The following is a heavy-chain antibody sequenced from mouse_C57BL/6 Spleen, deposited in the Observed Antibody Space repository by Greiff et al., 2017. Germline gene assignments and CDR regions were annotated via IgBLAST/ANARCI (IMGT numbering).Heavy chain of an antibody. V-gene: IGHV5-2*01. Sequence: EVKLQESGGGLVLPGESLQLSCESNEYEFPSHDMSWVRKTPEKRLELVAAITSDGGSTYYPDTMERRFIISRDNTKKTLYLQMSSLRSEDTALYYCARHNYVGAMDYWGQGTSVTVSS. J-gene: IGHJ4*01. CDR3: ARHNYVGAMDY. CDR1: EYEFPSHD. CDR2: ITSDGGST. D-gene: IGHD1-1*01.